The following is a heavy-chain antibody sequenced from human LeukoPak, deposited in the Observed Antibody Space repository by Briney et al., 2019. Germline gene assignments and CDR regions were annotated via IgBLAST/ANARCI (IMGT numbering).Heavy chain of an antibody. CDR1: GGTFSSYA. CDR2: IIPIFGTA. CDR3: ARDRVYIVVVTPRDRFDY. D-gene: IGHD2-21*02. J-gene: IGHJ4*02. V-gene: IGHV1-69*05. Sequence: SVKVSCKASGGTFSSYAISWVRQAPGQGLEWMGGIIPIFGTANYAQKFQGRVTMTTDTSTSTAYMELRSLRSDDTAVYYCARDRVYIVVVTPRDRFDYWGQGTLVTVSS.